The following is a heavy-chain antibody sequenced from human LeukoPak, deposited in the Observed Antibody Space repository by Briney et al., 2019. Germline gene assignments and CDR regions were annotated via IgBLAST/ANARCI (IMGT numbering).Heavy chain of an antibody. CDR1: GDRVSSNSAA. Sequence: SQTLSLTCAISGDRVSSNSAAWNWIRQSPSRGLEWLGRTYYRSKWYNDYAVSVKSRITINPDTSKNQFSLQLNSVTPEDTAVYNCARDQCSSTSCYNWFDPWGQRTLVTVSS. J-gene: IGHJ5*02. V-gene: IGHV6-1*01. D-gene: IGHD2-2*01. CDR2: TYYRSKWYN. CDR3: ARDQCSSTSCYNWFDP.